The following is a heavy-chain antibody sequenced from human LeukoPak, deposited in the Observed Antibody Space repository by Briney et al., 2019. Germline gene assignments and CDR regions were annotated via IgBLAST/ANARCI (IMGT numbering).Heavy chain of an antibody. J-gene: IGHJ4*02. Sequence: QLGESLRLSCAASGFTFSSYAMSWVRQAPGKGLEWVSAISGGGDSTYYADSVKGRIAISRDNSKSALNLQMNNLRAEDTAVYYCVKGRGYATGWYSDLWGQGTLVTVSS. CDR3: VKGRGYATGWYSDL. D-gene: IGHD6-19*01. V-gene: IGHV3-23*01. CDR1: GFTFSSYA. CDR2: ISGGGDST.